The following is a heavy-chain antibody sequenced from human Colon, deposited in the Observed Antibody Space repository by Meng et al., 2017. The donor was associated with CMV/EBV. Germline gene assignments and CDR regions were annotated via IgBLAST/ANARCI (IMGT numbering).Heavy chain of an antibody. CDR3: VRAPAKYCSSASCYSWFDT. CDR2: IKCDGSEK. V-gene: IGHV3-52*01. CDR1: GFTFSSSW. Sequence: GGSLRLSCAASGFTFSSSWMHWVCQAPEKGLEWVADIKCDGSEKYYVDSVKGRLTISRDNSKNTVYLQMNSVRVEDTAVYYCVRAPAKYCSSASCYSWFDTWGQGTQVTVSS. J-gene: IGHJ5*02. D-gene: IGHD2-2*01.